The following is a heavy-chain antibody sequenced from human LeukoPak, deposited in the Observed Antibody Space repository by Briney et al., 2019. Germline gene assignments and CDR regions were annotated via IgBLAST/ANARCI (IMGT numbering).Heavy chain of an antibody. Sequence: SGTLSLTCAVYGGSFSGYYWSWIRQPPGKGLEWIGEINHSGSTNYNPSLKSRVTISVDTSKNQFSLKLSSVTAADTAVYYCARRVRGTYNWFDPWGQGTLVTVSS. CDR2: INHSGST. CDR1: GGSFSGYY. V-gene: IGHV4-34*01. CDR3: ARRVRGTYNWFDP. J-gene: IGHJ5*02. D-gene: IGHD3-10*02.